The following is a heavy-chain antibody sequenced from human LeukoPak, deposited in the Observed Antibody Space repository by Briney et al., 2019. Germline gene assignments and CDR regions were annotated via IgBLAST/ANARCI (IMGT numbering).Heavy chain of an antibody. CDR1: GYSISSDYY. J-gene: IGHJ5*02. Sequence: PSETLSLICGVSGYSISSDYYCWVWLRQSPGKDLPWIGSISHSGSTYYKPSLRSRVTISVDTSKSQFSLTVRSMTAADTAMYYWARASGVKYPNWFDPWGQGILVTVSS. CDR2: ISHSGST. CDR3: ARASGVKYPNWFDP. V-gene: IGHV4-38-2*01. D-gene: IGHD2-2*01.